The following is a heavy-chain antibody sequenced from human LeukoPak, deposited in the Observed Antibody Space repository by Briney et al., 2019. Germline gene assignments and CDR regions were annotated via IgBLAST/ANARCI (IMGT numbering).Heavy chain of an antibody. D-gene: IGHD3-3*01. J-gene: IGHJ4*02. CDR2: SGGTT. Sequence: GGSLRLSCAASGFTVSSNYMTWVRQAPGKGLEWVSYSGGTTYYADSVKGRFTISRDNSKNTLYLQMSSLRAEDTAVYYCAKAPNYDFWSGYYPFDYWGQGTLVTVSS. V-gene: IGHV3-53*01. CDR1: GFTVSSNY. CDR3: AKAPNYDFWSGYYPFDY.